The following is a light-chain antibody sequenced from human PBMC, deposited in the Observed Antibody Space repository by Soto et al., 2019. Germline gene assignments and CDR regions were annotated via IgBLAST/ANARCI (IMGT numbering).Light chain of an antibody. CDR2: DAS. CDR1: QSISRY. V-gene: IGKV3-15*01. Sequence: EIVLTQSPGTLSLSPGERTTLSCRASQSISRYLAWYQQKPGQAPRLLIYDASTRATGIPARFSGSGSGTEFTLTISSLQSEDFAVYYCQQYNNWPRTFGQGTKVDIK. CDR3: QQYNNWPRT. J-gene: IGKJ1*01.